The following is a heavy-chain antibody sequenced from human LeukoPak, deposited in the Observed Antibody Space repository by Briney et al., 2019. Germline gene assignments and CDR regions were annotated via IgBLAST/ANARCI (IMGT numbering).Heavy chain of an antibody. V-gene: IGHV4-34*01. D-gene: IGHD2-2*01. CDR3: ARIPMAYCSSTSCYPVGMDV. J-gene: IGHJ6*02. CDR2: INHSGST. CDR1: GGSISSYY. Sequence: SETLSLTCTVSGGSISSYYWSWIRQPPGKGLEWIGEINHSGSTNYNPSLKSRVTISVDTSKNQFSLKLSSVTAADTAVYYCARIPMAYCSSTSCYPVGMDVWGQGTTVTVSS.